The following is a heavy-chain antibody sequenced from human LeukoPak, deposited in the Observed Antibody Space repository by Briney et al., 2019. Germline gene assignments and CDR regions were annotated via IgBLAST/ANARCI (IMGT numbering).Heavy chain of an antibody. V-gene: IGHV4-38-2*02. D-gene: IGHD3-22*01. CDR2: IYHSGST. Sequence: SETLSLTCTVSGYSISSGYYWGWIRQPPGKGLEWIGSIYHSGSTYYNPSLKSRVTISVDTSKNQFSLKLSSVTAADTTVYYCARVADYYDSSGAFDAFDIWGQGTMVTVSS. CDR3: ARVADYYDSSGAFDAFDI. CDR1: GYSISSGYY. J-gene: IGHJ3*02.